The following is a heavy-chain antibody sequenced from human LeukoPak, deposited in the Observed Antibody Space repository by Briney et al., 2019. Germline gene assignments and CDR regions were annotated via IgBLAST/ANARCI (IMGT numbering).Heavy chain of an antibody. CDR1: GGSISISSYY. CDR3: ARLPRYYDILTGSDY. Sequence: SETLSLTSTLSGGSISISSYYWGWIRQPPGKGLEWIGSIYYSGSTYYNPSLKSRVTISVDTSKNQFSLKLSSVTAADTAVYYCARLPRYYDILTGSDYWGQGTLVTVS. J-gene: IGHJ4*02. CDR2: IYYSGST. D-gene: IGHD3-9*01. V-gene: IGHV4-39*01.